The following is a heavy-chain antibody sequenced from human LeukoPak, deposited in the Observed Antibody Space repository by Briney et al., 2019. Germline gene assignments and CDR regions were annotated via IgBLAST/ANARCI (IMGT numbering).Heavy chain of an antibody. CDR3: VMGPYYYTDV. CDR2: IYYSGST. Sequence: SETLSLTCTVSGGSISSYYWTWIRRPPGKGLEWIGYIYYSGSTNYNPSLKSRVTISVDTSKNQFSLKLSSVTAADTAVYYCVMGPYYYTDVWGKGTTVTVSS. V-gene: IGHV4-59*01. J-gene: IGHJ6*03. CDR1: GGSISSYY.